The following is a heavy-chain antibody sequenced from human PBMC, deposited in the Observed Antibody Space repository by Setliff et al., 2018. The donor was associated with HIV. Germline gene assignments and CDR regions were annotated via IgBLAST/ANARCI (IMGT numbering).Heavy chain of an antibody. CDR1: GFTVSSNY. Sequence: HPGGSLRLSCAASGFTVSSNYMSWVRQAPGKGLEWVSVIYGGGTTHYADSVKGRFTISRDNAKDSLYLQMHSLRAEDTAVYYCVRWGLPYGIDAWGQGTLVTVSS. CDR3: VRWGLPYGIDA. CDR2: IYGGGTT. D-gene: IGHD3-16*01. J-gene: IGHJ4*02. V-gene: IGHV3-66*01.